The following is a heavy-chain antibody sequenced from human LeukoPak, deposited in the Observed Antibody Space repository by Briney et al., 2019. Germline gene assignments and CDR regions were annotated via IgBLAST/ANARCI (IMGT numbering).Heavy chain of an antibody. J-gene: IGHJ5*02. CDR1: GGSFSGYY. V-gene: IGHV4-34*01. CDR3: ARAPRGYCSGGSCGRRFDP. Sequence: SETLSLTCAVYGGSFSGYYWSWLRQPPGKGLEWIGEINHSGSTNYNPSLKSRVTISVDTSKNQFSLKLSSVTAADTAVYYCARAPRGYCSGGSCGRRFDPWGQGTLVTVSS. D-gene: IGHD2-15*01. CDR2: INHSGST.